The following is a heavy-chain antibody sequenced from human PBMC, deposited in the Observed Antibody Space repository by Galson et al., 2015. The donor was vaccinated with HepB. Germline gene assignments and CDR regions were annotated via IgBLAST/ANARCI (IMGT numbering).Heavy chain of an antibody. CDR3: ARGGPLDYGDYFSWFNP. V-gene: IGHV1-2*02. D-gene: IGHD4-17*01. CDR1: GYTFTGYY. J-gene: IGHJ5*02. CDR2: INPNSGGT. Sequence: SVKVSCKASGYTFTGYYMHWVRQAPGQRLEWMGWINPNSGGTNYAQKFQGRVTMTRDTSIITAYMQLSRLRSNDTAVYYCARGGPLDYGDYFSWFNPWGQGTLVTVSS.